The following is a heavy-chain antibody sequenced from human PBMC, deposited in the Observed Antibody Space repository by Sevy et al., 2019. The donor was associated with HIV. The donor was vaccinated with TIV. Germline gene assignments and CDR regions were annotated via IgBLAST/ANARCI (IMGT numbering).Heavy chain of an antibody. CDR3: ARDRSYSITGTYYYYYGMDV. V-gene: IGHV3-53*01. Sequence: GGSLRLSCAASGFTVSSNYMSWVRQAPGKGLEWVSVIYSGGSTYYADSVKGRFTISRDNSKNTLYLQMNSLRAEDTAVYYCARDRSYSITGTYYYYYGMDVWGQGTTVTVSS. CDR2: IYSGGST. D-gene: IGHD1-20*01. J-gene: IGHJ6*02. CDR1: GFTVSSNY.